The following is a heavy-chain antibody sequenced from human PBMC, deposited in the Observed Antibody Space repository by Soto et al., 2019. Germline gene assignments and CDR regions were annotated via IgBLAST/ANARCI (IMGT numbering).Heavy chain of an antibody. J-gene: IGHJ5*02. Sequence: QITLKESGPTLVKPTQTLTLTCTFSGFSLSTSGVGVGWIRQPPGKALEWLALIYWDDDKRYSPSLKSRLTINNDNSKNQVVHTMNNMDPVDTATYYCAPRRVVAVAGHNWFDPWGQGTLVTVSS. V-gene: IGHV2-5*02. CDR3: APRRVVAVAGHNWFDP. D-gene: IGHD6-19*01. CDR1: GFSLSTSGVG. CDR2: IYWDDDK.